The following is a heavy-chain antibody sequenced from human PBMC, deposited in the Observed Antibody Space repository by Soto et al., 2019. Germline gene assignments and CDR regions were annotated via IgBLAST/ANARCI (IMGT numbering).Heavy chain of an antibody. Sequence: QPGGSLTLSCAASGFPVSSNYMSWVRQAPGKGLEWVSGISGSGISTHYADSVKGGFTVSRDNSKNTLYLQMNSLRAEDTAVYNCAKEHVSPEWYFDLWGRGTLVTV. J-gene: IGHJ2*01. V-gene: IGHV3-23*01. CDR2: ISGSGIST. CDR3: AKEHVSPEWYFDL. CDR1: GFPVSSNY.